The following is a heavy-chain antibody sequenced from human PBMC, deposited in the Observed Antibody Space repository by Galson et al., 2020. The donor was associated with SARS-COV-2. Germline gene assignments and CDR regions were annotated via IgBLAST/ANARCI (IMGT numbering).Heavy chain of an antibody. CDR3: AKTTGGNYYYGMDV. CDR2: ISYDGSNK. D-gene: IGHD1-1*01. CDR1: GFTFSSYG. J-gene: IGHJ6*02. V-gene: IGHV3-30*18. Sequence: QLGESLKISCAASGFTFSSYGMHWVRQAPGKGLEWVAVISYDGSNKYYADSVKGRFTISRDNSKNTLYLQMNSLRAEDTAVYYCAKTTGGNYYYGMDVWGQGTTVTVSS.